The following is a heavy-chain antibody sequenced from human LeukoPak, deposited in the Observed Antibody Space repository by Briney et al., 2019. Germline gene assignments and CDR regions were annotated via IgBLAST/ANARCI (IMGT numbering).Heavy chain of an antibody. CDR3: ATEKY. CDR2: TYFRSKWYN. CDR1: GDSVSSNSAT. Sequence: SQTLSLTCAISGDSVSSNSATWNWIRQSPSRGLEWLGRTYFRSKWYNGYAVSMKGRITITPDTSKNQFSLQLHSETPEDTAVYYCATEKYWGQGTLVTVSS. V-gene: IGHV6-1*01. J-gene: IGHJ4*02. D-gene: IGHD2-21*02.